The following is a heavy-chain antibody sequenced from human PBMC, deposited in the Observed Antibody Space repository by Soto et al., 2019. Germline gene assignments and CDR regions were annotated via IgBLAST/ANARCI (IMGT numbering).Heavy chain of an antibody. Sequence: QVQLVESGGGVVQPGRSLRLSCAASGFTFSSYGMHWVRQAPGKGLEWVAVIWYDGSNKYYADSVKGRFTISRDNSKNTLYLQMNCLRAEDTAVYYCAREGSSGWPDAFDIWGQGTMVTVSS. CDR2: IWYDGSNK. CDR3: AREGSSGWPDAFDI. J-gene: IGHJ3*02. CDR1: GFTFSSYG. D-gene: IGHD6-19*01. V-gene: IGHV3-33*01.